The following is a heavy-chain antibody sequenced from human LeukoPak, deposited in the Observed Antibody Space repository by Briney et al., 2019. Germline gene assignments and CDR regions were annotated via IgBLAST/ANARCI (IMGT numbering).Heavy chain of an antibody. J-gene: IGHJ4*02. CDR2: IKQDGSEK. D-gene: IGHD1-26*01. CDR3: ARQRGSYSHDY. CDR1: GFTFSSYW. Sequence: GGSLRFSCAASGFTFSSYWMSWVRQAPGKGLEWVANIKQDGSEKYYVDSVKGRFTISRDNAKSSLYLQVNSLRAEDTAVYYCARQRGSYSHDYWGQGTLVTVSS. V-gene: IGHV3-7*01.